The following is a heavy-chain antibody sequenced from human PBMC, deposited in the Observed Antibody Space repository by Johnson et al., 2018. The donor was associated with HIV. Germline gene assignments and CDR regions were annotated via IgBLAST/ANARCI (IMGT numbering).Heavy chain of an antibody. CDR1: GFTLTTHW. Sequence: VQLVESGGGLVQPGGSLRLSCAASGFTLTTHWMHWVRQAPGKGLVWVSAIGTAGDTYYPGSVKGRFTISRENAKNSLYLQMNSLRAEDTAVYYCARDRGAFDIWGQGTMVTVSS. CDR3: ARDRGAFDI. V-gene: IGHV3-13*01. J-gene: IGHJ3*02. CDR2: IGTAGDT.